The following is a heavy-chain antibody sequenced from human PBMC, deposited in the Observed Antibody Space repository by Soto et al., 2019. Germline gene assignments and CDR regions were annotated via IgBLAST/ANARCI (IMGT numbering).Heavy chain of an antibody. J-gene: IGHJ5*02. D-gene: IGHD6-6*01. CDR3: ASARNIAARHWFDP. CDR1: GGTFSSYA. V-gene: IGHV1-69*13. CDR2: IIPIFGTA. Sequence: SVKVSCKASGGTFSSYAISWVRQAPGQGLEWMGGIIPIFGTANYAQKFQGRVTITADESTSTAYMELSSLRSEDTAVYYCASARNIAARHWFDPWGQGTLVTVSS.